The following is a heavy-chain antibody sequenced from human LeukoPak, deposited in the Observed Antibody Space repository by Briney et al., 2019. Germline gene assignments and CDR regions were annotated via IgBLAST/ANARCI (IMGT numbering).Heavy chain of an antibody. J-gene: IGHJ4*02. Sequence: GASVKVSCKASGYTFTDYYMHLVQQAPGKGLEWMGRVDPEDGETIYAEKFQGRVTITADTSTDTAYMELSSLRSEDTAVYYCATVAGRFEVPAAMGGYWGQGTLVTVSS. D-gene: IGHD2-2*01. V-gene: IGHV1-69-2*01. CDR2: VDPEDGET. CDR1: GYTFTDYY. CDR3: ATVAGRFEVPAAMGGY.